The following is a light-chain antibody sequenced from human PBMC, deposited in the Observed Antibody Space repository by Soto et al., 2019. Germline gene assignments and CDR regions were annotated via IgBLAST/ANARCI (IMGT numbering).Light chain of an antibody. V-gene: IGLV1-40*01. CDR1: SSNIGAGYD. CDR2: GNS. Sequence: QSVLTQPPSVSGAPGQRVTISCTGSSSNIGAGYDVHWYQQLPGTALKLLIYGNSNRPSGVPDRFSGSKSGTSASLAITGLQAEDEADYYCQSYDSSLSGFDVFGTGTKLTVL. CDR3: QSYDSSLSGFDV. J-gene: IGLJ1*01.